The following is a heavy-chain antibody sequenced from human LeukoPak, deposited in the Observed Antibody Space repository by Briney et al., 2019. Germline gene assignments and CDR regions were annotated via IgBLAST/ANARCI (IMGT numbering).Heavy chain of an antibody. J-gene: IGHJ4*02. CDR1: GGSFSGYY. V-gene: IGHV4-34*01. CDR3: WSGLTSFGVVIMRFDY. CDR2: INHSGST. Sequence: AETLSLTCAVCGGSFSGYYWSWIRQPPGKGLEWVGEINHSGSTNYYADLKRRVTISVDTTNNQFSLEQSSVKTPDTAVDYCWSGLTSFGVVIMRFDYWGQGTLVTVSS. D-gene: IGHD3-3*01.